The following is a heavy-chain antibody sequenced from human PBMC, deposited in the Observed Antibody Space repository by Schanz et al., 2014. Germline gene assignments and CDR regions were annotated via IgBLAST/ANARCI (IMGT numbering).Heavy chain of an antibody. CDR2: ITGASDHI. D-gene: IGHD1-1*01. Sequence: DVQLLESGGGLVQPGGSLRLSCSASTFTFDHYAINWVRQAPGKGLEWVSGITGASDHIDYAESVKGRFTISRDNSKNTLYLQMNSLRAEDTAVYFCAKIERNEDWGQGTLVTVSS. CDR3: AKIERNED. J-gene: IGHJ4*02. V-gene: IGHV3-23*01. CDR1: TFTFDHYA.